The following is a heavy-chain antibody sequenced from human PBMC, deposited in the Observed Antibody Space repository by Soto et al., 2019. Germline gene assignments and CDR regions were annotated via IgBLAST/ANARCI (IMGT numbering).Heavy chain of an antibody. CDR3: AKEGGYRQLGSGY. CDR1: GFTFSSYG. CDR2: ISYDGSNK. Sequence: GGSLRLSCAASGFTFSSYGMHWVRQAPGKGLEWVAVISYDGSNKYYADSVKGRFTISRDNSKNTLYLQMNSLRAEDTAVYYCAKEGGYRQLGSGYWGQGTLVTVSS. J-gene: IGHJ4*02. D-gene: IGHD3-16*02. V-gene: IGHV3-30*18.